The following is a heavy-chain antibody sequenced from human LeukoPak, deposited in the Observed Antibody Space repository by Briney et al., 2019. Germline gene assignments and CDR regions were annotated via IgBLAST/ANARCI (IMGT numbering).Heavy chain of an antibody. CDR3: ARAESRLWFGELGH. CDR1: GFTLDDYG. Sequence: PGGSLRLSCAVSGFTLDDYGMSWVRQAPGRGLGWDSGIHWNGGSTGYADSVKGRFTISRDNAKNSLYLQMNSLRAEDTALYYCARAESRLWFGELGHWGQGTLVTVSS. J-gene: IGHJ4*02. V-gene: IGHV3-20*04. D-gene: IGHD3-10*01. CDR2: IHWNGGST.